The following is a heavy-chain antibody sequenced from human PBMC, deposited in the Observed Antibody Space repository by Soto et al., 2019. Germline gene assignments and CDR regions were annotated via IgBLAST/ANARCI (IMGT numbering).Heavy chain of an antibody. D-gene: IGHD1-26*01. CDR1: GFTFSSYG. V-gene: IGHV3-30*18. J-gene: IGHJ3*02. Sequence: GESLKISCAASGFTFSSYGMHWVRQAPGKGLEWVAVISYDGSNKYYADSVKGRFTISRDNSKNTLYLQMNSLRAEDTAVYYCAKEEGSYLYYDAFDIWGQGTMVTVSS. CDR2: ISYDGSNK. CDR3: AKEEGSYLYYDAFDI.